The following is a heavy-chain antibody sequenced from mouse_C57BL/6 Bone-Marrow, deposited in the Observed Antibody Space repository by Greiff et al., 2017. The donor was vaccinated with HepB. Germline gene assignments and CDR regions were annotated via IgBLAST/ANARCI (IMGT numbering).Heavy chain of an antibody. CDR3: ARQEDDERGAMDY. CDR1: GFTFSDYG. D-gene: IGHD2-3*01. CDR2: ISSGSSTI. Sequence: EVQGVESGGGLVKPGGSLKLSCAASGFTFSDYGMHWVRQAPEKGLEWVAYISSGSSTIYYADTVMGRFTISRDNAKNTLFLQMTSLRSEDTAMYYCARQEDDERGAMDYWGQGTSVTVSS. V-gene: IGHV5-17*01. J-gene: IGHJ4*01.